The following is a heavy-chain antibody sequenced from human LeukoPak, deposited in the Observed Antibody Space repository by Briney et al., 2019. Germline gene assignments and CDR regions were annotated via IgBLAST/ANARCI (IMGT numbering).Heavy chain of an antibody. CDR3: AKGGYCSSSSYYQGVFDI. V-gene: IGHV3-53*05. J-gene: IGHJ3*02. CDR1: GFTVSSNY. D-gene: IGHD2-2*03. CDR2: IYSGGST. Sequence: GGSLRLSCAASGFTVSSNYMSWVRQAPGKGLEWVSVIYSGGSTYYADSVKGRFTISRDNSKNTVYLQMNSLRAEDTAVYYCAKGGYCSSSSYYQGVFDIWGQGTMVTVSS.